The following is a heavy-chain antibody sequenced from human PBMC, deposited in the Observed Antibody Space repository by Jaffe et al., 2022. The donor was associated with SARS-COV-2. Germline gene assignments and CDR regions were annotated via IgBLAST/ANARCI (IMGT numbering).Heavy chain of an antibody. Sequence: EVHLVESGGGLVHPGGSLRLSCAASGFTFTNHVMTWVRQTPGKGLEWVSSIGMGGIATYYAASLKGRFVISRDNSKNTLFLEMNSLRVEDTAVYYCATAVWLASETNSYYIDVWGKGTAVTVSS. D-gene: IGHD4-17*01. CDR1: GFTFTNHV. CDR3: ATAVWLASETNSYYIDV. J-gene: IGHJ6*03. CDR2: IGMGGIAT. V-gene: IGHV3-23*04.